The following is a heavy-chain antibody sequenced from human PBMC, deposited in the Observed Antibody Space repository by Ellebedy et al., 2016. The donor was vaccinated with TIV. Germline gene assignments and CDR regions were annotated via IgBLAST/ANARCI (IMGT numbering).Heavy chain of an antibody. CDR1: GFTFSSYE. J-gene: IGHJ3*02. V-gene: IGHV3-48*03. CDR2: ISSSGSTI. CDR3: AGVTGTTPLDAFDI. Sequence: GESLKISCAASGFTFSSYEMNWVRQAPGKGLEWVSYISSSGSTIYYADSVKGRFTISRDNAKNSLYLQMNSLRAEDTAVYYCAGVTGTTPLDAFDIWGQGTMVTVSS. D-gene: IGHD1-20*01.